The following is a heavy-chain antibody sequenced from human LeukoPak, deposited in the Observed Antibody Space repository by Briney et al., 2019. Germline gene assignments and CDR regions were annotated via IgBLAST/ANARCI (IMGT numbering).Heavy chain of an antibody. CDR3: ATVIVVVGGNWFDP. CDR1: GYTLTELS. V-gene: IGHV1-24*01. J-gene: IGHJ5*02. D-gene: IGHD1-26*01. CDR2: FDPEDGET. Sequence: ASVKVSCKVSGYTLTELSMHWVRQARGKGLEWMGGFDPEDGETIYAQKFQGRVTMTEDTSTDTAYMELSSLRSEDTAVYYCATVIVVVGGNWFDPWGQGTLVTVSS.